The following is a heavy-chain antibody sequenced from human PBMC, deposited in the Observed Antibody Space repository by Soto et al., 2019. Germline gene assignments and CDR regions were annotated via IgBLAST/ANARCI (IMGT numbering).Heavy chain of an antibody. J-gene: IGHJ3*02. D-gene: IGHD5-12*01. CDR3: ARDSRDGYINDAFDI. Sequence: SVKVSCKASGGTFSSYAISWVRQAPGQGLEWMGGIIPIFGTANYAQKFQGRVTITADESTSTAYMELSSLRSEDTAVYYCARDSRDGYINDAFDIWGQGTMVTVSS. CDR2: IIPIFGTA. CDR1: GGTFSSYA. V-gene: IGHV1-69*13.